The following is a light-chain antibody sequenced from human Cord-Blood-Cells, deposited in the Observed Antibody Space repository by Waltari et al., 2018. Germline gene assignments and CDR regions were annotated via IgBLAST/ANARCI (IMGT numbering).Light chain of an antibody. CDR1: QSISSY. CDR3: QQSYSTPLT. Sequence: DIQMTQSPSSLSASVGVRVTLTCRASQSISSYLNWYQQKPGKAPKLLIYPASSLQSGVPSRFSGSGSGTDFTLTISSLQPEDFATYYCQQSYSTPLTFGGGTKVEIK. V-gene: IGKV1-39*01. J-gene: IGKJ4*01. CDR2: PAS.